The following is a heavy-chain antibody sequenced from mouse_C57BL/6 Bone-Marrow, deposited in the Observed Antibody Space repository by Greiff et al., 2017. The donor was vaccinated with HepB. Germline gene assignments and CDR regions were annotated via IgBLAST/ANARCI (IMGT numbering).Heavy chain of an antibody. CDR1: GFTFSDFY. CDR2: SRNKANDYTT. V-gene: IGHV7-1*01. CDR3: SSEITTVVGGWYFDV. J-gene: IGHJ1*03. Sequence: DVKLVESGGGLVQSGRSLRLSCATSGFTFSDFYMEWVRQAPGKGLEWIAASRNKANDYTTEYSASVKGRFIVSRDTSQSILYLQMYALIAEDTAIYYCSSEITTVVGGWYFDVWGTGTTVTVSS. D-gene: IGHD1-1*01.